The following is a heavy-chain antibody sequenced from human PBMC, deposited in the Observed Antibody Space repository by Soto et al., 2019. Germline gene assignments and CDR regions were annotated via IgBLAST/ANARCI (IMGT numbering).Heavy chain of an antibody. D-gene: IGHD2-2*01. J-gene: IGHJ3*02. CDR2: IYHSGST. CDR3: AREGCSSTSCYLGIGAFDI. Sequence: SETLSLTCAVSGGSISSGGYSWSWIGQPPGKGLESIGYIYHSGSTYYNPSLKSRVTISVDRSKNQFSLKLTSVTAGDTAVNYCAREGCSSTSCYLGIGAFDIWGQGTMVT. CDR1: GGSISSGGYS. V-gene: IGHV4-30-2*01.